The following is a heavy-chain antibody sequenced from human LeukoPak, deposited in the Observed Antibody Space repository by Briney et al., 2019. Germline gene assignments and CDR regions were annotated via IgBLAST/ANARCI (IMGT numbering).Heavy chain of an antibody. Sequence: PGGSLRLSCAASGFIFRTHGMHWVRQAPGKGLEWVADISYDGTNENYADSVKGRFTISRDNSKNTLYLQMNSLRAEDTAVYYCAKPTGEPAGYWGQGTLVTVSS. CDR3: AKPTGEPAGY. V-gene: IGHV3-30*18. CDR1: GFIFRTHG. CDR2: ISYDGTNE. J-gene: IGHJ4*02. D-gene: IGHD1-14*01.